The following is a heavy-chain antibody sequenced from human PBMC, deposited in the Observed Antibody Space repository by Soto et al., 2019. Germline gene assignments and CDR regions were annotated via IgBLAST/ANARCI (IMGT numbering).Heavy chain of an antibody. D-gene: IGHD3-16*01. CDR2: IYPDDSET. CDR3: ATHPRIFDTANQNSWGGMDV. V-gene: IGHV5-51*01. CDR1: GYSFTSYW. Sequence: PGESLKISCKGSGYSFTSYWIGWVRQMPGKGLEWMGIIYPDDSETRYSPSFQPLITISAHKSISTAYVQWSSLKASDTAMYYCATHPRIFDTANQNSWGGMDVWGQGTTVTVSS. J-gene: IGHJ6*02.